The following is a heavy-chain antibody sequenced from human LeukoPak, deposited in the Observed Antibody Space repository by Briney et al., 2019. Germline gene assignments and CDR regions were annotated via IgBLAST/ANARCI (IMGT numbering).Heavy chain of an antibody. D-gene: IGHD3-3*01. CDR1: GYTLTELT. V-gene: IGHV1-24*01. J-gene: IGHJ3*02. CDR2: FDPEDGET. CDR3: ATPRIFGAVIIVPWAFDI. Sequence: ASVKVSCKVSGYTLTELTMHWVRQAPGEGLEWMGGFDPEDGETIYAQKFQGRVTMTEDTSTDTAYMELSSLRSEDTAVYYCATPRIFGAVIIVPWAFDIWGQGTMVTVSS.